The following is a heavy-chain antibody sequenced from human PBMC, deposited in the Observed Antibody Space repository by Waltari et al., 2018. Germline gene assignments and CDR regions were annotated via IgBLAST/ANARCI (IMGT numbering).Heavy chain of an antibody. V-gene: IGHV4-31*01. CDR3: ARGLYYDFWSGYPLDWYFDL. Sequence: QVQLQESGPGLVKPSQTLSLTCTVSGGSISSGGYYWSWIRQHPGQGLEWIGYIYYSGSTYYNPSLKSLVTISVDTSKNQFSLKLSSVTAADMAVYYCARGLYYDFWSGYPLDWYFDLWGRGTLVTVSS. D-gene: IGHD3-3*01. CDR2: IYYSGST. CDR1: GGSISSGGYY. J-gene: IGHJ2*01.